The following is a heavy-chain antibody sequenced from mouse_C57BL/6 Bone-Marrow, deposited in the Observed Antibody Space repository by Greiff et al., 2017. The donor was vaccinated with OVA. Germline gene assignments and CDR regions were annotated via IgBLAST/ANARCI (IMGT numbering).Heavy chain of an antibody. Sequence: EVKVVESGGGLVKPGGSLKLSCAASGFTFSSYAMSWVRQTPEKRLEWVATISDGGSYTYYPDNVKGRFTISRDNAKNNLYLQMSHLKSEDTAMYYCAREDVGVGYWGQGTTLTVSS. D-gene: IGHD1-1*01. J-gene: IGHJ2*01. V-gene: IGHV5-4*01. CDR1: GFTFSSYA. CDR3: AREDVGVGY. CDR2: ISDGGSYT.